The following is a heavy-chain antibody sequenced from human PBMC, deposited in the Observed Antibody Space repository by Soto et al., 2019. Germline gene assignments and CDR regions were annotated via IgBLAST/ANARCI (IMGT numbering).Heavy chain of an antibody. D-gene: IGHD2-2*01. Sequence: QVQLVQSGAEVKKPGASVKVSCKASGYTFTSYGISWVRQAPGQGLEWMGWISAYNGNTNYAQKLQGRVTMTTDTSTSTACMERRSLRSDATAGYYWARCLCSSTSGYGDDAFDIWGQGTMVTVSS. CDR3: ARCLCSSTSGYGDDAFDI. CDR1: GYTFTSYG. V-gene: IGHV1-18*01. J-gene: IGHJ3*02. CDR2: ISAYNGNT.